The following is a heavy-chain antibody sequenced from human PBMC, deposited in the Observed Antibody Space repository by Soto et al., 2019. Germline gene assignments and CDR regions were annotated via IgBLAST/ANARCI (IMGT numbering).Heavy chain of an antibody. CDR3: VRDTPGYDYVWGSYRYTKTPFDY. CDR1: GYTFTSYG. V-gene: IGHV1-18*01. D-gene: IGHD3-16*02. Sequence: ASVKVSCKASGYTFTSYGISWVRQAPGQGLEWMGWISAYNGNTNYAQKLQGRVTMTTDTSTSTAYMELRSLRSDDTAVYYCVRDTPGYDYVWGSYRYTKTPFDYWGQGTLVTVSS. CDR2: ISAYNGNT. J-gene: IGHJ4*02.